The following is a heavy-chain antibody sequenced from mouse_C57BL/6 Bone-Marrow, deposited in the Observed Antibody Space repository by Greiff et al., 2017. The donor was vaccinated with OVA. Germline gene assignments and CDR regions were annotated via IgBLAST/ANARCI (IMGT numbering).Heavy chain of an antibody. J-gene: IGHJ4*01. CDR3: ARANWVYAMDY. CDR2: ISDGGSYT. D-gene: IGHD4-1*01. Sequence: EVKVVESGGGLVKPGGSLKLSCAASGFTFSSYAMSWVRQTPEKRLEWVATISDGGSYTYYPDNVKGRFPISRDNAKNNLYLQMSHLKSEDTAMYYCARANWVYAMDYWGQGTSVTVSS. V-gene: IGHV5-4*03. CDR1: GFTFSSYA.